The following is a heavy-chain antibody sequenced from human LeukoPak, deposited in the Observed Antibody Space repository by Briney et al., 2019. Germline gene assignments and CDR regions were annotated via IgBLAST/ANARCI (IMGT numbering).Heavy chain of an antibody. CDR1: GFTFSSYW. V-gene: IGHV3-7*01. CDR3: ARDSEYCSGGSCYGGIDY. D-gene: IGHD2-15*01. CDR2: IKQDGSEK. Sequence: GGSLRLSCAASGFTFSSYWMSWVRQAPGKGLEWVANIKQDGSEKYHVDSVKGRFTISRDNAKNSLYLQMNSLRAEDTAVYYCARDSEYCSGGSCYGGIDYWGQGTLVTVSS. J-gene: IGHJ4*02.